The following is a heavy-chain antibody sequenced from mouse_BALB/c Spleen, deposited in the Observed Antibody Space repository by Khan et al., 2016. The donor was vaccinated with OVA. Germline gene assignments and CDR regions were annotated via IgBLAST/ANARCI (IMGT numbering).Heavy chain of an antibody. CDR1: GYTFTDFA. D-gene: IGHD1-3*01. V-gene: IGHV1S137*01. CDR3: ARGSGNSRFAY. Sequence: QVRLQQSGAELVRPGVSVKISCKGSGYTFTDFAMHWVKQSHAKSLEWIGVISTYYGDANYNQKFKGKATVTVDKSSSTAYMELARLTSEDSAIYYCARGSGNSRFAYWGQGTLVTGSA. CDR2: ISTYYGDA. J-gene: IGHJ3*01.